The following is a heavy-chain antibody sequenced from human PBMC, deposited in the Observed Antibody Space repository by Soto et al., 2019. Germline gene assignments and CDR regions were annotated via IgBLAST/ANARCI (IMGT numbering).Heavy chain of an antibody. J-gene: IGHJ4*02. D-gene: IGHD5-12*01. V-gene: IGHV3-30-3*01. CDR1: GFTLSSYA. CDR2: ISYDGSNK. CDR3: ARDEPVYSGYDSGQYFDY. Sequence: PGGSLRLSCAASGFTLSSYAMHWVRQAPGKGLEWVAVISYDGSNKYYADSVKGRFTISRDNSKNTLYLQMNSLRAEDTAVYYCARDEPVYSGYDSGQYFDYWGQGTLVTVSS.